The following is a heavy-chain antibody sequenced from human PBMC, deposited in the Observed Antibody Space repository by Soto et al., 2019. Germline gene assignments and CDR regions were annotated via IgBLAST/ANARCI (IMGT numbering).Heavy chain of an antibody. D-gene: IGHD3-16*01. CDR2: IYYSGST. CDR3: ARLGYYYYGMDV. V-gene: IGHV4-39*01. CDR1: GGSISSSSYY. J-gene: IGHJ6*02. Sequence: RSLTCTVSGGSISSSSYYWGWIRQPPGKGLEWIGSIYYSGSTYYNPSLKSRVTISVDTSKNQFSLKLSSVTAADTAVYYCARLGYYYYGMDVWGQGTTVTVSS.